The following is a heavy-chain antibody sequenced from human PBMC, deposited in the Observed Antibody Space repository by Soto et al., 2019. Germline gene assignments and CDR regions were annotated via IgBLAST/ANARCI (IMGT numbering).Heavy chain of an antibody. J-gene: IGHJ5*02. CDR1: GGTFSSYT. D-gene: IGHD2-2*01. CDR2: IIPILGIA. Sequence: SVKVSCKASGGTFSSYTISWVRQAPGQGLEWMGRIIPILGIANYAQKFQGRVTITADKSTSTAYMELSSLRSEDTAVYYCARDDVVVPPAMTWFDPWGQGTLVTVSS. V-gene: IGHV1-69*04. CDR3: ARDDVVVPPAMTWFDP.